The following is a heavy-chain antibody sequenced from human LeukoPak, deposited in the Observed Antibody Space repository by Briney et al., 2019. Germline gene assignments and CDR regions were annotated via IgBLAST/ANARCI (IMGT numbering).Heavy chain of an antibody. V-gene: IGHV1-18*01. CDR2: INSNSGRT. D-gene: IGHD6-19*01. J-gene: IGHJ5*02. Sequence: ASVKVSCKASGYNFLNYGITWVRQAPGQGLEWMGWINSNSGRTEYAQKFQGRVTLTTDTATSTSYMELRSLTSDDTAVYYCARKGSPVAGKRNWFDPWGQGTLVIVSS. CDR1: GYNFLNYG. CDR3: ARKGSPVAGKRNWFDP.